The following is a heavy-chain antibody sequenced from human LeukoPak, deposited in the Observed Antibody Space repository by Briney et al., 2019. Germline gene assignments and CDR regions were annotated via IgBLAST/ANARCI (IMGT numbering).Heavy chain of an antibody. V-gene: IGHV3-23*01. Sequence: PGGSLRLSCAASGFTFSSYAMSWVRQAPGKGLEWVSAISGSGGSTYYADSVKGRFTISRDNSKNTLYLQMNSLRAEDTAVYYCAKGTNYYDSSGYYGDWYFDLWGRGTLVTVSS. J-gene: IGHJ2*01. CDR2: ISGSGGST. CDR3: AKGTNYYDSSGYYGDWYFDL. D-gene: IGHD3-22*01. CDR1: GFTFSSYA.